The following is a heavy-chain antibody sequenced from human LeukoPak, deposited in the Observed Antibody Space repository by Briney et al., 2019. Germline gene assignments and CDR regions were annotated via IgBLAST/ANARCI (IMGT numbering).Heavy chain of an antibody. Sequence: KPSETLSLTCAVSGGSISSYHWSWIRQPPGKGLEWIGYFYYSGSTNYNPSLKSRVTISVDASKNQFSLKLTSLTAADTAVYYCARRRQSSYDAYFDYWGQGTLVTVSS. V-gene: IGHV4-59*08. CDR3: ARRRQSSYDAYFDY. CDR1: GGSISSYH. D-gene: IGHD5-12*01. CDR2: FYYSGST. J-gene: IGHJ4*02.